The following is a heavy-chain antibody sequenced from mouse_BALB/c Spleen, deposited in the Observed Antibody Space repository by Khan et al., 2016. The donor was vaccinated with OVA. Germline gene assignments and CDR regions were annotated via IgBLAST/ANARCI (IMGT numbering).Heavy chain of an antibody. J-gene: IGHJ3*01. Sequence: EVQLQQSGPELMKPGASVKISCKASGYSFTSYYIHWMMQSHGKSLDWIGYIDPFSGGTTYNQKFKGQSTFTVDKSSSTAYILLSNLTSEDSAVYYCARHGVVAWLTYWGQGTLVTVSA. CDR2: IDPFSGGT. D-gene: IGHD1-1*02. V-gene: IGHV1-31*01. CDR1: GYSFTSYY. CDR3: ARHGVVAWLTY.